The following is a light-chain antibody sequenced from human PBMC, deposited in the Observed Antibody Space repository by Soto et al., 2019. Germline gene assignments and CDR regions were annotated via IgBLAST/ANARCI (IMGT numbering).Light chain of an antibody. V-gene: IGKV1-8*01. CDR1: QGISSY. CDR3: QQLNNYPRT. Sequence: AIRMTQSPSSLSASTGDRVTITCRASQGISSYLAWYQLKPGKAPKLLISTASTLQSGVPSRFSGSGSGTEFTLTISSLQPEDFATYYCQQLNNYPRTFGQGTKVDNK. J-gene: IGKJ1*01. CDR2: TAS.